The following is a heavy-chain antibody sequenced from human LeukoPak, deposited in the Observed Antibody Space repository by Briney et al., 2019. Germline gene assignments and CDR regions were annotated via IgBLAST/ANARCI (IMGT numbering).Heavy chain of an antibody. D-gene: IGHD6-19*01. V-gene: IGHV3-7*01. CDR2: IKQGGGEK. J-gene: IGHJ4*02. CDR1: GSTLSNYW. CDR3: AKGSGWLIDH. Sequence: PGGSLRLSCAASGSTLSNYWMHWVRQAPGRGLEYVANIKQGGGEKLYVDSVRGRFTISRDDAKNSLSLQMNSLRAEDTAVYYCAKGSGWLIDHWGQGTVVTVSS.